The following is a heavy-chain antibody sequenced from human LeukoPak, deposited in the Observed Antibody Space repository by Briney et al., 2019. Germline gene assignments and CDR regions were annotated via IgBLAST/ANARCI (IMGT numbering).Heavy chain of an antibody. D-gene: IGHD6-19*01. CDR2: ISYSGSNK. Sequence: PGGSLRLSCAASGFSFSSYGMYWVRQAPGKGLEWVAVISYSGSNKYYADSVKGRFTISRDNSKNTLYLQMNSLRVEVTAVYYCAEDLDSIAVAADYWGQGTLVTVSS. CDR1: GFSFSSYG. J-gene: IGHJ4*02. V-gene: IGHV3-30*18. CDR3: AEDLDSIAVAADY.